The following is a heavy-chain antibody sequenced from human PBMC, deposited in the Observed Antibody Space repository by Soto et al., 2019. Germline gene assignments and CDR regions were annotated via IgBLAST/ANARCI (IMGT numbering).Heavy chain of an antibody. CDR1: GGTFSSYA. Sequence: GASVKVSCKASGGTFSSYAISWVRQAPGQGLEWMGGIIPIFGTANYAQKFQGRVTITADKSTSTAYMELSSLRSEDTAVYYCAREKGYCSSISCYRRGMDVWGQGTTVTVSS. D-gene: IGHD2-2*01. V-gene: IGHV1-69*06. CDR2: IIPIFGTA. J-gene: IGHJ6*02. CDR3: AREKGYCSSISCYRRGMDV.